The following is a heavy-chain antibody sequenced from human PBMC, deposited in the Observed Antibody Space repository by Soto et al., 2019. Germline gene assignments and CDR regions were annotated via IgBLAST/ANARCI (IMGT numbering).Heavy chain of an antibody. J-gene: IGHJ3*02. D-gene: IGHD3-9*01. CDR3: ASPAQLELRYFDWFPFFDI. V-gene: IGHV3-30*03. CDR1: GFTFISYG. Sequence: GGSLRLSCAASGFTFISYGMHWVRQAPGKGLEWVAVISYDGSNKYYADSVKGRFTISRDNSKNTLYLQMNSLRAEDTAVYYCASPAQLELRYFDWFPFFDIWGQGTMVTVSS. CDR2: ISYDGSNK.